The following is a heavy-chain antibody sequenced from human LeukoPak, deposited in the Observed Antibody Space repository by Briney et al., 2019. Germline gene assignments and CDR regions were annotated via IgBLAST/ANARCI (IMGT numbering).Heavy chain of an antibody. V-gene: IGHV3-74*01. CDR2: IYTDGSST. J-gene: IGHJ4*02. D-gene: IGHD3-10*01. CDR1: GFAFSNYW. CDR3: ARVRSVPDY. Sequence: PGGSLRLSCAASGFAFSNYWMHWVRQAPGKGLVWVSRIYTDGSSTNYADSVKGRFTISRDNAKNSLYLQMNSLRAEDTAVYDCARVRSVPDYWGQGTLVTVS.